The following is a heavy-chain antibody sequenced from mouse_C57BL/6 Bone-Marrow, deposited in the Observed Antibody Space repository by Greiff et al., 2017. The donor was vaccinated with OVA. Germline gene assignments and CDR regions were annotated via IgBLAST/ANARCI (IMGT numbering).Heavy chain of an antibody. V-gene: IGHV1-54*01. J-gene: IGHJ2*01. CDR1: GYAFTNYL. CDR2: INPGSGGT. Sequence: QVQLKQSGAELVRPGTSVKVSCKASGYAFTNYLIEWVKQRPGQGLEWIGVINPGSGGTNYNEKFKGKATLTADKSSSTAYMQLSSLTSEDSAVYFCALFSYYFDYWGQGTTLTVSS. CDR3: ALFSYYFDY.